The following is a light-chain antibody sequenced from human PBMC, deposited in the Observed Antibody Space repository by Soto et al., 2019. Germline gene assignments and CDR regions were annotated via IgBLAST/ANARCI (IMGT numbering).Light chain of an antibody. CDR3: QQFGSSRRWT. Sequence: ETVLTQSPGTLSLSPGERATLSCRASQSVSSSYFAWYQQKPGQAPRLLIYGASSRATGIPDRFSGSGSGTDFTLSISRLEPEDFAVYYCQQFGSSRRWTFGQGTKVEIK. CDR1: QSVSSSY. CDR2: GAS. V-gene: IGKV3-20*01. J-gene: IGKJ1*01.